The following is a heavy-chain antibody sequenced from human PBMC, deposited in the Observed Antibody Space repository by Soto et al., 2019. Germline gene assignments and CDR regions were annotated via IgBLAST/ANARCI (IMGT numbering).Heavy chain of an antibody. CDR2: IYSDGTST. Sequence: EVQLVESGGGLVQPGESLRLSCAASGFTFDYYWMHWVRQAPGKGQVWVSRIYSDGTSTTYADSVKGRFTISRDNAKNTLSLQMNSLRADDTAVYYCARGDRGAFDLWGQGTVVTVSS. CDR1: GFTFDYYW. CDR3: ARGDRGAFDL. J-gene: IGHJ3*01. D-gene: IGHD1-26*01. V-gene: IGHV3-74*01.